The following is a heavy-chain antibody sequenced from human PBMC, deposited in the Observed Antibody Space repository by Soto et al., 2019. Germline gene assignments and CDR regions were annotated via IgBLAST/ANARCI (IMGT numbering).Heavy chain of an antibody. CDR3: ASPPIGILTGYSVLQY. Sequence: GGSLILSCAASGFIFITDALTWVRQAPGKGLEWVSAISPNGRNTYYIDSVKGRFTISRDNSKNTLYLQMNSLRVEDTAMYYYASPPIGILTGYSVLQYWGHGTLVTVSS. V-gene: IGHV3-23*01. D-gene: IGHD3-9*01. CDR1: GFIFITDA. J-gene: IGHJ4*01. CDR2: ISPNGRNT.